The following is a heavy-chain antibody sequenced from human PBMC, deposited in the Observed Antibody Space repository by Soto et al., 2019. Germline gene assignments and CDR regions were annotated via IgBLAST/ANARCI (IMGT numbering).Heavy chain of an antibody. CDR2: INAASGNT. Sequence: ASVKVSCKASGFPFMTYAMHWVRQAPGQSLEWMGWINAASGNTKYSQKFQGRVTVTMDTSASTVYMDLSSLRSEDTAVYYCARGGGIVVVTAPYDHWGQGTLVTVSS. CDR1: GFPFMTYA. D-gene: IGHD2-21*02. CDR3: ARGGGIVVVTAPYDH. V-gene: IGHV1-3*01. J-gene: IGHJ4*02.